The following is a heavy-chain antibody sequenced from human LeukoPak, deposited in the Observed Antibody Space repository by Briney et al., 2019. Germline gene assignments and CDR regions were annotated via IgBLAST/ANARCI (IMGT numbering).Heavy chain of an antibody. J-gene: IGHJ4*02. CDR2: IYSGGST. CDR3: ASGYSSGWQEFDY. D-gene: IGHD6-19*01. V-gene: IGHV3-66*01. Sequence: GGSLRLSCAASGFTVSSNYMSWVRQAPGKGLEWVSVIYSGGSTYYADSVKGRFTISRDNSKNTLYLQMNSLRAEDTAVYYCASGYSSGWQEFDYWGQGTLVTVSS. CDR1: GFTVSSNY.